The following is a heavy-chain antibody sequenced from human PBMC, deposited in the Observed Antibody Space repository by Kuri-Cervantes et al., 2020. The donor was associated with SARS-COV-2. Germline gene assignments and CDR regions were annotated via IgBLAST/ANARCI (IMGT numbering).Heavy chain of an antibody. D-gene: IGHD5-18*01. CDR2: IYYSGST. V-gene: IGHV4-61*01. Sequence: SETLSLTCAVSGYSISSGYYWSWIRQPPGKGLEWIGYIYYSGSTNYNPSLKSRVTISIDMSKNEFSLHLRSVTAADTAVYYCARTPRYSYFDYWGQGALVTVSS. CDR3: ARTPRYSYFDY. J-gene: IGHJ4*02. CDR1: GYSISSGYY.